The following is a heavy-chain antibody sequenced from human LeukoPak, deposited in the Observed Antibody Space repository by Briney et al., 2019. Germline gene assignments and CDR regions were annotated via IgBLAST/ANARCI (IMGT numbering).Heavy chain of an antibody. V-gene: IGHV1-46*01. D-gene: IGHD6-19*01. Sequence: ASVKVSCKASGYTFTSYYMHWVRQAPGQGLEWMGIINPSGGSTSYAQKFQGRVTMTRDTSTSTVYMELSSLRSEDTAVYYCARGPGSSGWYLVWGVVSQTDNWFDPWGQGTLVTVSS. J-gene: IGHJ5*02. CDR3: ARGPGSSGWYLVWGVVSQTDNWFDP. CDR2: INPSGGST. CDR1: GYTFTSYY.